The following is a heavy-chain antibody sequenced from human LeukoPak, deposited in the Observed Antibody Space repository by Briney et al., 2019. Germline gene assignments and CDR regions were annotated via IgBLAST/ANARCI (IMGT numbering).Heavy chain of an antibody. CDR2: IYYSGST. CDR3: ARDPVLRGLNYYYGMDV. Sequence: SQTLSLTCTVSGGSISSGGYYWSWIRQHPGKGLEWIGYIYYSGSTYYNPSLKSRVTIPVDTSKNQFSLKLSSVTAADTAVYYCARDPVLRGLNYYYGMDVWGQGTTVTVSS. CDR1: GGSISSGGYY. D-gene: IGHD2-8*01. J-gene: IGHJ6*02. V-gene: IGHV4-31*03.